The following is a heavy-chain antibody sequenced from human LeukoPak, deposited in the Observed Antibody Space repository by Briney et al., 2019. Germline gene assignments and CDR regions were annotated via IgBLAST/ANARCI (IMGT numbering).Heavy chain of an antibody. V-gene: IGHV3-23*01. D-gene: IGHD5-18*01. CDR3: AKGAASRGYTYVAN. J-gene: IGHJ4*02. CDR2: VSASGGST. Sequence: HSGGSLRLSCAASAFTFGSYAMIWVRQAPGKGLEWVSTVSASGGSTYYADSVKGRFSISRDNSNNTLYLQMNSLRAEDTAVYYCAKGAASRGYTYVANWGQGTLVTVSS. CDR1: AFTFGSYA.